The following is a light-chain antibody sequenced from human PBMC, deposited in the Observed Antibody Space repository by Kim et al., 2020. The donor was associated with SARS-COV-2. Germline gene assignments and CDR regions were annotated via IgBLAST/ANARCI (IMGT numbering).Light chain of an antibody. V-gene: IGLV3-19*01. J-gene: IGLJ2*01. CDR2: GKN. Sequence: VSLGQTVRITCQGDSLRSYYATWYQQKPGQDPIVVIYGKNNRPSGIPDRFSGSSSGNTASLTIPGTQAGDEADYYCNSRDSNDNVVFGGGTQLTVL. CDR3: NSRDSNDNVV. CDR1: SLRSYY.